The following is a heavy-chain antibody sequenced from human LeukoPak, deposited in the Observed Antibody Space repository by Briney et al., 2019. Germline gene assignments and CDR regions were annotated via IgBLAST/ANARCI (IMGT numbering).Heavy chain of an antibody. CDR3: AEDYASDMATAPFDY. V-gene: IGHV3-23*01. CDR2: ISGSGGST. J-gene: IGHJ4*02. D-gene: IGHD5-24*01. CDR1: GYTFSNYA. Sequence: GGSLRLSCAAPGYTFSNYAMSWLREAPGKGLEWVSVISGSGGSTYYADSVKGRFTISRDNSKNTLYLQMNSLRDEDTAVYYCAEDYASDMATAPFDYWGQGTLVTVSS.